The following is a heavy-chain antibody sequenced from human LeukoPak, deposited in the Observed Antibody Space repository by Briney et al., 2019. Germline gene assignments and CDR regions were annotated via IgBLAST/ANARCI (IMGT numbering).Heavy chain of an antibody. V-gene: IGHV1-2*02. D-gene: IGHD3-22*01. CDR2: INPNSGGT. CDR3: ARDPDLDSSGYSHDY. J-gene: IGHJ4*02. CDR1: GYTFTGYY. Sequence: ASVKVSCKASGYTFTGYYMHWVRQAPGQGLEWMGWINPNSGGTNYAQKFQGRVTMTRDTSISTAYMELSRLRSDDTAVYYCARDPDLDSSGYSHDYWGQGTLVTVSS.